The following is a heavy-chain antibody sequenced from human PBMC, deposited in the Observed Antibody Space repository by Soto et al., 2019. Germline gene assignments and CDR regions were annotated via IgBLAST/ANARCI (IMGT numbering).Heavy chain of an antibody. CDR2: IDPSDSYT. J-gene: IGHJ4*02. CDR3: ARYYDSSGSYFDY. CDR1: GYSFTIYC. Sequence: GESLKISCNGSGYSFTIYCISLVLQMPGKGLEWMGRIDPSDSYTNYSPSFQGHVTISADKSISTAYLQWSSLKASDTAMYYCARYYDSSGSYFDYWGQGTLVTVSS. D-gene: IGHD3-22*01. V-gene: IGHV5-10-1*01.